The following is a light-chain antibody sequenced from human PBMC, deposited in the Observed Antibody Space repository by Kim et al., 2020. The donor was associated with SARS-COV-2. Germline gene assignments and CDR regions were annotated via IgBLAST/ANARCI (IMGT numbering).Light chain of an antibody. V-gene: IGLV2-14*04. Sequence: QSITISCTGTSSDVSAYNRVSWYQQPPGTAPKLLIYDVSKRPSGVSNRFSGSKSGNTASLTISGLQAEDEADYYCSSYTYSTTWVFGGGTQLTVL. CDR2: DVS. CDR3: SSYTYSTTWV. CDR1: SSDVSAYNR. J-gene: IGLJ3*02.